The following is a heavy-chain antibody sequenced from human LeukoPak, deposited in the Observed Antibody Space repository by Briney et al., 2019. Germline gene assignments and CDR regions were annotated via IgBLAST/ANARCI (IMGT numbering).Heavy chain of an antibody. CDR2: IYSGGTT. D-gene: IGHD3-10*01. CDR1: GFTFSSYG. Sequence: GRSLRLSCAASGFTFSSYGMHWVRQAPGKGLEWVSLIYSGGTTYYADSVKGRFTISRDNSKNTLYLQMNSLRAEDTALYYCSKDAGSGTYGTFDYWGQGTLVIVSS. CDR3: SKDAGSGTYGTFDY. J-gene: IGHJ4*02. V-gene: IGHV3-23*03.